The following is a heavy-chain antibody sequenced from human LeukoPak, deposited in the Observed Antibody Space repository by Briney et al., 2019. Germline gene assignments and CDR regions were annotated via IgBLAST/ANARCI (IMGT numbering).Heavy chain of an antibody. CDR3: ARDGFIVGATTTKGGFDY. CDR1: GFTVSSNY. V-gene: IGHV3-66*01. Sequence: GGSLRLSCVASGFTVSSNYMSWVRQAPGKGLEWVSVIYVGGSTYYADSVKGRLTISRDNSKNTLYLQMNSLRAEDTAVYYCARDGFIVGATTTKGGFDYWGQGTLVTVSS. D-gene: IGHD1-26*01. J-gene: IGHJ4*02. CDR2: IYVGGST.